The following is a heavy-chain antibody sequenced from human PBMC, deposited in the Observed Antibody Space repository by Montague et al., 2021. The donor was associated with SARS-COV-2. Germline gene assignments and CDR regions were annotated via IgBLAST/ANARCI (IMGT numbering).Heavy chain of an antibody. V-gene: IGHV3-23*01. D-gene: IGHD2-2*01. CDR1: GFTFNGYA. CDR3: AKRGQWTDTSCLNFPD. Sequence: SLRLSCAASGFTFNGYAMSWVRQAPGKGLEWVSTISPTGGSTYYAASVEGRFTVSRDNSKNTVYLQMSSLRAEDTALYYCAKRGQWTDTSCLNFPDWGQGTLVTVSS. J-gene: IGHJ4*02. CDR2: ISPTGGST.